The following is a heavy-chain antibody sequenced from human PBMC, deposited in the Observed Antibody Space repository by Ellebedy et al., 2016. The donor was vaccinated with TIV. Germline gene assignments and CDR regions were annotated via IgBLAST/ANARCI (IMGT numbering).Heavy chain of an antibody. CDR1: GGSMSPYY. CDR2: IYHTGGT. V-gene: IGHV4-59*12. D-gene: IGHD2-2*01. CDR3: ARECSTSCHYSDGVDV. Sequence: SETLSLTXSVSGGSMSPYYWNWIRQPPGMGLEWLGCIYHTGGTNYNPSLESRITISLDTSKNQFSLRLTSVTVADTAVYFCARECSTSCHYSDGVDVWGQGTTVTVSS. J-gene: IGHJ6*02.